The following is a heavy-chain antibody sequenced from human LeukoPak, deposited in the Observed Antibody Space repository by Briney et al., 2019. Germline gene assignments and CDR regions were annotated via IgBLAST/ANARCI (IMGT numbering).Heavy chain of an antibody. V-gene: IGHV3-48*01. CDR3: ARGMATQNYYFDY. J-gene: IGHJ4*02. Sequence: GGSLRLSCAASGFTFSSYSMNWVRQAPGKGREWVSYISSSSSTIYYADSVKGRFTISRDNAKNSLYLQMNSLRAEDTAVYYCARGMATQNYYFDYWGQGTLVTVSS. CDR1: GFTFSSYS. CDR2: ISSSSSTI. D-gene: IGHD5-24*01.